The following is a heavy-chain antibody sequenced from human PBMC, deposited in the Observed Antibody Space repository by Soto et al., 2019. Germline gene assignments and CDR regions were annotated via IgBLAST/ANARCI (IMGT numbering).Heavy chain of an antibody. CDR2: VFHTGGT. Sequence: QVQLQESGPGLVKPSETLSLTCTVSSYSIAGENWWSWVRQPPGLGLELIGEVFHTGGTNYNPSLKVRITKDVDKSQNQFSLNLISANVADTAVYYCARVFSSGSGWMYYFFFWGQVIRVSVSS. J-gene: IGHJ4*02. V-gene: IGHV4-4*02. CDR3: ARVFSSGSGWMYYFFF. D-gene: IGHD6-19*01. CDR1: SYSIAGENW.